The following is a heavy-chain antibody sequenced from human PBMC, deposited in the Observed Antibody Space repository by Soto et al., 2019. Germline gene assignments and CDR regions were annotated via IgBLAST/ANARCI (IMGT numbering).Heavy chain of an antibody. V-gene: IGHV4-39*01. CDR1: GGSISSSSYY. CDR3: ARWKSRYSGSYDYFDY. D-gene: IGHD1-26*01. J-gene: IGHJ4*02. Sequence: ETLSLTCTVSGGSISSSSYYSGWIRQPPGKGLEWIGSIYYSGSTYYNPSLKSRVTISVDTSKNQFSLKLSSVTAADTAVYYCARWKSRYSGSYDYFDYWGQG. CDR2: IYYSGST.